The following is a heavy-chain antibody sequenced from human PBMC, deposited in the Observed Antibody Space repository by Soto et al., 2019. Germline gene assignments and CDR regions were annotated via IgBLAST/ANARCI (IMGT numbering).Heavy chain of an antibody. CDR3: ARAQLLADY. CDR1: GFTFSSYW. Sequence: EVQLVESGGGLVQPGGSLRLSCAASGFTFSSYWMSWVRQAPGKGLEWVANIKQDGSAIYYVDSVKGRLTISRDNAKNSLYLQMNSLRAEDKAVYYCARAQLLADYCGQGTLVPVSS. V-gene: IGHV3-7*01. D-gene: IGHD1-26*01. CDR2: IKQDGSAI. J-gene: IGHJ4*02.